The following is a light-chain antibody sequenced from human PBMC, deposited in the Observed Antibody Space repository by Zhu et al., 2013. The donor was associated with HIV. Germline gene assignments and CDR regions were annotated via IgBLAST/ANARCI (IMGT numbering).Light chain of an antibody. CDR3: QSYDSTLRRYV. CDR2: GNT. Sequence: QSVLTQPPSVSGAPGQRVTISCTGNSSNIAAGYDVHWYQQFSVSAPRLLLYGNTFRPAGVADRFSASKSGPSASLAITGLQAEDAADYFCQSYDSTLRRYVFGSGTKVTVL. CDR1: SSNIAAGYD. V-gene: IGLV1-40*01. J-gene: IGLJ1*01.